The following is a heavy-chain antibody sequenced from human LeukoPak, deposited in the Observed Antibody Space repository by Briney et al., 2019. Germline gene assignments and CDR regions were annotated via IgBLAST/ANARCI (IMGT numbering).Heavy chain of an antibody. D-gene: IGHD6-13*01. CDR2: IYSGGGT. J-gene: IGHJ3*02. CDR3: ARDRYSSSWLYDAFDI. CDR1: GGSIGRSSYY. Sequence: SETLSLTCSVSGGSIGRSSYYWGWTRQPPGKGLEWIGSIYSGGGTYYNPSLKSRVTMSVDTCKNQFSLKLSSVTAADTAVYYCARDRYSSSWLYDAFDIWGQGTMVTVSS. V-gene: IGHV4-39*07.